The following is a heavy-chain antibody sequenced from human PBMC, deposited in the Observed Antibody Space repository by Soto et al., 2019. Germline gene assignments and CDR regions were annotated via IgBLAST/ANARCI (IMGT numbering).Heavy chain of an antibody. V-gene: IGHV4-31*03. CDR2: IYYSGST. Sequence: QVQLQESGPGLVKPSQILSLTCTVSGGSISSGGYYWSWIRQHPGKGLEWIGYIYYSGSTYYNPSLKSRVTISVDTAKNQFSLKLSSVTAADTAVYYCAREWRDYYFDYWGQGTLVTVSS. CDR3: AREWRDYYFDY. J-gene: IGHJ4*02. CDR1: GGSISSGGYY.